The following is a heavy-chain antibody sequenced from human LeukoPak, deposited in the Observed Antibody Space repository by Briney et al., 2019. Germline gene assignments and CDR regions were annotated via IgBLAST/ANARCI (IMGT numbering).Heavy chain of an antibody. J-gene: IGHJ4*02. CDR3: ARDSARGVLNPTSFDY. CDR2: IYHSGST. D-gene: IGHD3-10*01. Sequence: PSGTLSLTCAVSGGSISSSNWWSWVRQPPGKGLEWIGEIYHSGSTNYNPSLKSRVTISVDTSKNQFSLKLSSVTAADTAVYYCARDSARGVLNPTSFDYWGQGTLVTVSS. CDR1: GGSISSSNW. V-gene: IGHV4-4*02.